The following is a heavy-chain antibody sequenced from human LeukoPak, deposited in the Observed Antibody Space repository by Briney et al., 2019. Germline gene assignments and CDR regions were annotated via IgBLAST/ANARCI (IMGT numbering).Heavy chain of an antibody. Sequence: GASVKVSCTASGYTFTGYYMHWVRQAPRQGLEWMGWINPNSGGTNYAQKFQGRVTMTRDTSISTAYMELSRLRSDDTAVYYCARVRGKEYSIPDYWGQGTLVTVSS. V-gene: IGHV1-2*02. CDR3: ARVRGKEYSIPDY. CDR1: GYTFTGYY. CDR2: INPNSGGT. D-gene: IGHD2/OR15-2a*01. J-gene: IGHJ4*02.